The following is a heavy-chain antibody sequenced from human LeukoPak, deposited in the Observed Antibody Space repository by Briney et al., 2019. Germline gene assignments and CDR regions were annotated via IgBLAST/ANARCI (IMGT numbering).Heavy chain of an antibody. Sequence: PSETLSLTCTVSGGSITSYYWNWIRQPPGKGLEWIGYIYYSGRTNYNPSLKSRVTMSVDTSKNQLSLKLSSVTTADTAVYYCARDRLATAGNYYYYGLDVWGQGTTVTVSS. CDR2: IYYSGRT. D-gene: IGHD6-13*01. V-gene: IGHV4-59*01. CDR3: ARDRLATAGNYYYYGLDV. J-gene: IGHJ6*02. CDR1: GGSITSYY.